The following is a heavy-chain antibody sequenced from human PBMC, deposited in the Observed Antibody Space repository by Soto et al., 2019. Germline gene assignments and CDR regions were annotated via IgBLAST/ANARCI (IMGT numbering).Heavy chain of an antibody. CDR3: AGCGGSCYSYNWFDP. V-gene: IGHV1-18*01. CDR1: GYTFTSYG. CDR2: ISAYNGNT. D-gene: IGHD2-15*01. J-gene: IGHJ5*02. Sequence: GASVKVSCKASGYTFTSYGISWVRQAPGQGLEWMGWISAYNGNTNYAQKLQGRVTMTTDTSTSTAYMELRSLRSDDTAVYYCAGCGGSCYSYNWFDPWGQGTLVTVSS.